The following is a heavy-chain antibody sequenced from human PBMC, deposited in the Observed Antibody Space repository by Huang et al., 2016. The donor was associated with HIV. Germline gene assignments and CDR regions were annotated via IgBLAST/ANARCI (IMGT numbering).Heavy chain of an antibody. Sequence: VQLVESGGGVGQPGRSLRLAWAAAGFSFSTYGLQWVRQAPGKGREWVGVISYDGSNKYYAHSVKGRFTISRDAAEKKVYLQMNSLRHEDTAVYYCAKDGADEEWDIDYWGQGTLVTVSS. D-gene: IGHD1-26*01. CDR3: AKDGADEEWDIDY. CDR1: GFSFSTYG. V-gene: IGHV3-30*18. J-gene: IGHJ4*02. CDR2: ISYDGSNK.